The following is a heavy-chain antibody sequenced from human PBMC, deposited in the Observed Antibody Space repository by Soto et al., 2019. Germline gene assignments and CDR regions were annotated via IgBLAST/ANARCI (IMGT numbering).Heavy chain of an antibody. CDR2: ISRTANTI. V-gene: IGHV3-48*03. CDR3: ARFYAAIYYYGMDV. Sequence: VGSLRLSCTASGFAFNSHDFNWVRQAPGKGLEWISYISRTANTIYYADSVKGRFTISRDNAKNSLYLQMNSLRAEDTAVYYCARFYAAIYYYGMDVWGQGTTVTVS. D-gene: IGHD2-2*01. J-gene: IGHJ6*02. CDR1: GFAFNSHD.